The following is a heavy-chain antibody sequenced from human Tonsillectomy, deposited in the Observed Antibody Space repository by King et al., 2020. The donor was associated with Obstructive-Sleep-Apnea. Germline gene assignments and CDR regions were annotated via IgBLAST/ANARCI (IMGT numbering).Heavy chain of an antibody. CDR1: CGSISSSIYS. CDR3: ARDDYGDNSRYFDY. J-gene: IGHJ4*02. CDR2: IYYSGST. V-gene: IGHV4-39*07. D-gene: IGHD4-23*01. Sequence: QLQESGPGLVKPSETLSLTCTVSCGSISSSIYSWGWIRQPPGKGLEWIGSIYYSGSTYYNPSLKSRVTISLDTSKNQFSLKLSSVTAADTAVYYWARDDYGDNSRYFDYWGQGSLVTVPS.